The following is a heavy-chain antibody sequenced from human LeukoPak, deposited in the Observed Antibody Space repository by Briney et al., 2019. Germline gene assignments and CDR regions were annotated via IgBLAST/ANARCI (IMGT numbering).Heavy chain of an antibody. D-gene: IGHD2-2*01. CDR2: IYYSGYT. J-gene: IGHJ4*02. CDR1: GGSISSYY. V-gene: IGHV4-59*01. CDR3: ARGRLIGAPDERYYLDY. Sequence: LETLSLTCTVSGGSISSYYWSWIRQPPGRGLEWIGYIYYSGYTNYNPSLKSRVTISVDTSKNQFSLKLSSVTAADTAVYYCARGRLIGAPDERYYLDYWGQGTLVTVSS.